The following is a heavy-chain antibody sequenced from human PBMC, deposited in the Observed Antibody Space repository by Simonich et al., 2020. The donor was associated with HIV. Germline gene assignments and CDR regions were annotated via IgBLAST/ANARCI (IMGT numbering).Heavy chain of an antibody. CDR2: IKQDGSEK. V-gene: IGHV3-7*01. CDR1: GFTFSSYS. J-gene: IGHJ4*02. Sequence: EVQLVESGGGLVKPGGSLRLSCAASGFTFSSYSMNWVRQAPGKGLDGVANIKQDGSEKYYVDSVNGRFTISRDNAKNSLYLQMNSLRAEDTAVYYCAINSSGWIDYWGQGTLVTVSS. CDR3: AINSSGWIDY. D-gene: IGHD6-19*01.